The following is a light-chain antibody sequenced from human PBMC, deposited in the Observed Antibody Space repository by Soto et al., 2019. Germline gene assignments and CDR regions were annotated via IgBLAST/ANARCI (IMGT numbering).Light chain of an antibody. CDR2: YAS. CDR1: QSVTSN. J-gene: IGKJ1*01. Sequence: EIVMTQSPATLSVSPGERATLSCRASQSVTSNLAWYQQKPGQPPRLLIYYASTRATGIPSRFSGSGSGTEFTLTISSLQSEDFAVYYCQQYNNWPPSWTFGQGTKVDIK. V-gene: IGKV3-15*01. CDR3: QQYNNWPPSWT.